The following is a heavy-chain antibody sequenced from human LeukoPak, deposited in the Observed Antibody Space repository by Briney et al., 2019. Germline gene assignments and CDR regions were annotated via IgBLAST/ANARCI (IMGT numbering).Heavy chain of an antibody. J-gene: IGHJ4*02. V-gene: IGHV3-53*01. CDR3: AKDDGYRYDNGGWFDY. CDR1: GFTVSSNY. D-gene: IGHD5-18*01. Sequence: GGSLRLSCAASGFTVSSNYMSWVRQAPGKGLEWVSVIYTGDTTYYADSVKGRFTISRDNSKNTVFLQMNSLRVDDTAVYYCAKDDGYRYDNGGWFDYWGQGTLVTVSS. CDR2: IYTGDTT.